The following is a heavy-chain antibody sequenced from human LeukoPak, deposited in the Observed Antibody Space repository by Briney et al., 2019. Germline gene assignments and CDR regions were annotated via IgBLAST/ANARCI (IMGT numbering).Heavy chain of an antibody. CDR2: IRFDGSNT. V-gene: IGHV3-30*02. D-gene: IGHD3-10*01. Sequence: PGRSLRLSCAASGSTFNSYGMHWVRQAPGKGLQWVAFIRFDGSNTYYPDSVKGRFTISRDDSKNTLSLQMNSLRAEDTAVYYCAKDPTQYYSGSGSSSWFDPWGQGTLVTVSS. CDR3: AKDPTQYYSGSGSSSWFDP. CDR1: GSTFNSYG. J-gene: IGHJ5*02.